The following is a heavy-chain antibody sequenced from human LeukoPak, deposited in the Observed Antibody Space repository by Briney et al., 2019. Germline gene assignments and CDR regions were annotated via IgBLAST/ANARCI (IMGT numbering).Heavy chain of an antibody. CDR1: GFTFSDAW. CDR3: TTDRYYYGSDY. CDR2: IKRKSDGGTT. V-gene: IGHV3-15*01. J-gene: IGHJ4*02. D-gene: IGHD3-10*01. Sequence: PGGSLRLSCAASGFTFSDAWMNWVRQAPGKGLEWVGRIKRKSDGGTTDYVAPVKGRFTISRDDSKNTLYLQMNSLKTEDTAVYYCTTDRYYYGSDYWGQGTLVTVSS.